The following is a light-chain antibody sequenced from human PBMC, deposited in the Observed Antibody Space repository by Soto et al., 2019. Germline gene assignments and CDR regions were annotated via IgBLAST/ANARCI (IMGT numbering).Light chain of an antibody. CDR3: HQRQYWPPIT. Sequence: EIVMTQSPATLSVSLVEIATLSCISSQSVSSNLAWYQQKPGQAPSLLIYDASNRATGIPARFSGSGSGTDFTLTISSLEPEDFAVYYCHQRQYWPPITCGQGTRREIK. J-gene: IGKJ5*01. CDR1: QSVSSN. CDR2: DAS. V-gene: IGKV3-11*01.